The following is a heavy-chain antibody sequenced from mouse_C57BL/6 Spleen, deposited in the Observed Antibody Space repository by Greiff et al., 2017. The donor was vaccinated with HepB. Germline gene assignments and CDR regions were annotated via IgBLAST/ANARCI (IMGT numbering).Heavy chain of an antibody. CDR1: GYTFTSYT. J-gene: IGHJ2*01. V-gene: IGHV1-4*01. Sequence: VQLQQSGAELARPGASVKMSCKASGYTFTSYTMHWVKQRPGQGLGWIGYINPSSGYTKYNQKFKDKATLTADKSSSTAYMQLSSLTSEDSAVYYCAFYDYDYFDYWGQGTTLTVSS. CDR2: INPSSGYT. CDR3: AFYDYDYFDY. D-gene: IGHD2-4*01.